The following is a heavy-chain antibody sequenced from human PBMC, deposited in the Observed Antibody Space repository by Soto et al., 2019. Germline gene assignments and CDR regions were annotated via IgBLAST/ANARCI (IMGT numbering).Heavy chain of an antibody. J-gene: IGHJ3*01. Sequence: SVKVSCKAAGGTFNTYTLIWVRQAPGHGLEWMGRIIPMVTVTNSAQKFQGRLTLTADKSTGTAFMELTSLRSDDTAVYYCSIGSWSAETFDVWG. D-gene: IGHD2-2*01. CDR3: SIGSWSAETFDV. V-gene: IGHV1-69*02. CDR2: IIPMVTVT. CDR1: GGTFNTYT.